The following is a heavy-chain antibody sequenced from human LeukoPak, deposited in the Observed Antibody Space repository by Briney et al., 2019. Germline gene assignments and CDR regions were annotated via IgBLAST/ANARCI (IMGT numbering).Heavy chain of an antibody. CDR2: IYYSGST. CDR3: ARAPPYCGGDCYSVRLPEFDY. D-gene: IGHD2-21*02. CDR1: GGSISSYY. V-gene: IGHV4-59*01. Sequence: SETLSLTCTVSGGSISSYYWSWIRQPPGKGLEWIGYIYYSGSTNYNPSLKSRVSISVDTSKNEFSLKLSSVTAADTAVYYCARAPPYCGGDCYSVRLPEFDYWGQGTLVTVSS. J-gene: IGHJ4*02.